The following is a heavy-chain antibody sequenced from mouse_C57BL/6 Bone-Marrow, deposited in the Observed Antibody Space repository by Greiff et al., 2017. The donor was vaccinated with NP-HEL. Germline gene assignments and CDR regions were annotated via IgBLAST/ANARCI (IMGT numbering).Heavy chain of an antibody. Sequence: VQLQQPGAELVKPGASVKLSCKASGYTFTSYWMQWVKQRPGQGLEWIGEIDPSDSYTNYNQKFKGKATLTVDTSSSTAYMQLSSLTSEDSAVYYCARGGLWSRRFAYWGQGTLVTVSA. CDR3: ARGGLWSRRFAY. D-gene: IGHD2-2*01. CDR2: IDPSDSYT. V-gene: IGHV1-50*01. CDR1: GYTFTSYW. J-gene: IGHJ3*01.